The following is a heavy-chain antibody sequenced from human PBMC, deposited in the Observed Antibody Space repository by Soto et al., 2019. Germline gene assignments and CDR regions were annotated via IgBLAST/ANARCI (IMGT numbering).Heavy chain of an antibody. D-gene: IGHD1-26*01. V-gene: IGHV3-30*18. CDR3: AKDDIVGATYDAFDI. CDR2: ISYDGSNK. Sequence: QVQLVESGGGVVQPGRSLRLSCAASGFTFSSYGMHWVRQAPGKGLEWVAVISYDGSNKYYADSVKGRFTISRDNSKNTLYLLMNSLRAEDTAVYYCAKDDIVGATYDAFDIWGQGTMVTVSS. J-gene: IGHJ3*02. CDR1: GFTFSSYG.